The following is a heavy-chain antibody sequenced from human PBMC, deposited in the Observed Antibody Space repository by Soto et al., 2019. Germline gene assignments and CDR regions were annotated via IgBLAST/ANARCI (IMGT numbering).Heavy chain of an antibody. CDR1: GYTFTGYY. CDR2: IIPGSGGT. CDR3: AREMNYYDSSGYLKGVCYFDY. D-gene: IGHD3-22*01. V-gene: IGHV1-2*02. Sequence: ASVKVSCKASGYTFTGYYIHWVRQAPGQGLEWMGWIIPGSGGTKYAQKFQGRVTVTRDTSTSTAYMELSRLRSDDTAVYYCAREMNYYDSSGYLKGVCYFDYWGQGTLVTVSS. J-gene: IGHJ4*02.